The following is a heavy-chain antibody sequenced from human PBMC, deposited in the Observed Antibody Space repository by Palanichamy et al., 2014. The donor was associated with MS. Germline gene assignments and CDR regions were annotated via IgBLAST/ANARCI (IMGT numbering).Heavy chain of an antibody. J-gene: IGHJ5*02. CDR2: IYYSGST. D-gene: IGHD3-10*01. V-gene: IGHV4-59*01. Sequence: QVQLQESGPGLVKPSETLSLTCTVSGGSISSYYWSWIRQPPGKGLEWIGYIYYSGSTNYNPSLKSRATISVDTSKNQFSLKLSSVTAADTAVYYCARAVYYYANWFDPWGQGTLVTVSS. CDR3: ARAVYYYANWFDP. CDR1: GGSISSYY.